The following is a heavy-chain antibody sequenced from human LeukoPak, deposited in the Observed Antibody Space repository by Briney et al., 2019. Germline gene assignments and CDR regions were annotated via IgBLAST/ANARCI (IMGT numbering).Heavy chain of an antibody. D-gene: IGHD2-8*01. J-gene: IGHJ4*02. CDR2: ISDSGDYT. Sequence: GGSLRLSCAGSGFTFSSNAMSWVRQAPGKGLEWGSAISDSGDYTYYADSVKGRFTISRDNSKNTLYLHVNSLRAEDTAVYYCAKDTSIGKYCTSGVCSPFEYWGQGTLVTVSS. CDR1: GFTFSSNA. V-gene: IGHV3-23*01. CDR3: AKDTSIGKYCTSGVCSPFEY.